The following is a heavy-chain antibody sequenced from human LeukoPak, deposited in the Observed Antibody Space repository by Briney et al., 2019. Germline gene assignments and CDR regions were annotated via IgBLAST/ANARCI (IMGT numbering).Heavy chain of an antibody. Sequence: PGGSLRLSCSASGFTFSTYAMHWVRQAPGKGLEYVSGIDSNGGSTDYADSVKSRFTISRDNSKNTLYLQMSSLRAEDTAVYFCVKAGCGSIRCYYNYWGQGTLVTVSS. CDR3: VKAGCGSIRCYYNY. CDR2: IDSNGGST. V-gene: IGHV3-64D*09. J-gene: IGHJ4*02. CDR1: GFTFSTYA. D-gene: IGHD2-2*01.